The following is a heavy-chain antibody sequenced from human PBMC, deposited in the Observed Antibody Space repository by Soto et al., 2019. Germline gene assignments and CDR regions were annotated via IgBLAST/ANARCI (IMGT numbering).Heavy chain of an antibody. CDR2: IYPGDSDA. J-gene: IGHJ4*02. D-gene: IGHD2-15*01. V-gene: IGHV5-51*01. CDR3: ARQDIVAAAVRGVVFNS. Sequence: GESLKISCKANGYSFTRHWIGWVRQMPGKGLEWMAVIYPGDSDARYSPSFQGHVTISADSSINTAYLQWSSLKASDTAIYFCARQDIVAAAVRGVVFNSWARGTALTVSS. CDR1: GYSFTRHW.